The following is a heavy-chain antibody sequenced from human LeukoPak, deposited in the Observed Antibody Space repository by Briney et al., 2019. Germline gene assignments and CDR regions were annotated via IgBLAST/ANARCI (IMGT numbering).Heavy chain of an antibody. Sequence: SETLSLTCTVSGDSITGYYWGWIRQPPGKGLEWIGNIYYNGGTYNNPSLKSRVTISVDTSKNQFSLKLNSVTATDTAVYYCARDSARDILTGYYRRYWYFDLWGRGTLVTVSS. V-gene: IGHV4-39*02. D-gene: IGHD3-9*01. J-gene: IGHJ2*01. CDR1: GDSITGYY. CDR3: ARDSARDILTGYYRRYWYFDL. CDR2: IYYNGGT.